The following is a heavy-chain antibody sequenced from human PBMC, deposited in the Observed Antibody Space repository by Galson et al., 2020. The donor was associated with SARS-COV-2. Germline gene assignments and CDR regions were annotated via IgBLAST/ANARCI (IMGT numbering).Heavy chain of an antibody. J-gene: IGHJ4*02. CDR1: GGSFSGYY. Sequence: SETLSLTCAVYGGSFSGYYWSWIRQPPGKGLEWIGEINHSGSTSYNPSLKSRVTISVDTSKNQFSLKLSSVTAADTAVYYCARADTAMVTYYFDYWGQGTLVTVSS. CDR3: ARADTAMVTYYFDY. V-gene: IGHV4-34*01. CDR2: INHSGST. D-gene: IGHD5-18*01.